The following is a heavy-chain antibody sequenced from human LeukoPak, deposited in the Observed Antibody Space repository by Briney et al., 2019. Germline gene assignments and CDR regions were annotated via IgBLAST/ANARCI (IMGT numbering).Heavy chain of an antibody. V-gene: IGHV4-59*01. Sequence: SETLSPTCTVSGGSISSSYWSWIRQPPGKGLEWIGYYSGSTKYNPSLKSRVTISVDTSKNQFSLKLSSVTAADTAMYFCARISSWGTYWYFDLWGRGTLVTVSS. CDR1: GGSISSSY. CDR3: ARISSWGTYWYFDL. J-gene: IGHJ2*01. D-gene: IGHD7-27*01. CDR2: YSGST.